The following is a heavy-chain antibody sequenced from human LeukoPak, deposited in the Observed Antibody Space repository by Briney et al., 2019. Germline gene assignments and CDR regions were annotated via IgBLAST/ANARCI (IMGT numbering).Heavy chain of an antibody. V-gene: IGHV1-8*03. CDR3: ARGITRSDY. D-gene: IGHD3-10*01. CDR1: GYTFTGYY. Sequence: GASVKVSCEASGYTFTGYYMHWVRQAPGQGLEWMGWMNPNSGNTGYAQKFQGRVTITRNTSISTAYMELSSLRSEDTAVYYCARGITRSDYWGQGTLVTVSS. CDR2: MNPNSGNT. J-gene: IGHJ4*02.